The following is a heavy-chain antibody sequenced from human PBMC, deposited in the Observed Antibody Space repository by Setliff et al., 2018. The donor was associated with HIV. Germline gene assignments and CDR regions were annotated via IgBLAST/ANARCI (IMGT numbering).Heavy chain of an antibody. V-gene: IGHV3-11*06. Sequence: KAGGSLRLSCAGSGFSFGDHYVAWIRQSPGKGLEWISYISHSGTYTNYADSVKSRFTISRDNAKNSVYLQMHSLRVEDTAVYYCAAVPWGHSSLIIDHWGQGTPVTVSS. CDR1: GFSFGDHY. CDR2: ISHSGTYT. J-gene: IGHJ4*02. D-gene: IGHD3-16*01. CDR3: AAVPWGHSSLIIDH.